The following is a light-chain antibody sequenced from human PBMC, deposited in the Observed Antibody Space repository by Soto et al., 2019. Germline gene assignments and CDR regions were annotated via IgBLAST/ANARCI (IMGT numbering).Light chain of an antibody. CDR2: EVS. CDR1: QSLLHSDGKTY. V-gene: IGKV2D-29*01. Sequence: DIVLTQTPLFLSVTPGQPASISCRSTQSLLHSDGKTYFYWFLQKAGQPPQLLIYEVSNRFSGVSDRLSGSGSGTDFTLKISRVEADDVGIYYCMQSINLPYTFGQGTKLEIK. CDR3: MQSINLPYT. J-gene: IGKJ2*01.